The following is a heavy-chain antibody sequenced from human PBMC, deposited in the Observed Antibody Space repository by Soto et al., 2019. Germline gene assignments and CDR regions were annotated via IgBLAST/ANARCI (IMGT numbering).Heavy chain of an antibody. J-gene: IGHJ4*02. CDR3: ASSYSYGQNDY. CDR1: GGSISSYY. Sequence: SETLCLTCTVSGGSISSYYWSGIRQPPGKGLEWIGYIYYSGSTNYNPSLKSRVTISVDTSKNQFSLKLSSVTAADTAVYYCASSYSYGQNDYWGQGTLVTVSS. D-gene: IGHD5-18*01. CDR2: IYYSGST. V-gene: IGHV4-59*08.